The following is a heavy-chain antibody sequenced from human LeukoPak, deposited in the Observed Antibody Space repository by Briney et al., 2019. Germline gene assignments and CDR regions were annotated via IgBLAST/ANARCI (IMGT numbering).Heavy chain of an antibody. D-gene: IGHD2-15*01. J-gene: IGHJ4*02. CDR3: AKDRVVVAAIYLDY. V-gene: IGHV3-23*01. CDR1: GFTFSSYA. CDR2: ISGSGGST. Sequence: GGSLRLSCAASGFTFSSYAMSWVRQAPGKGLEWVSAISGSGGSTYYADSVKGRLTISRDNSKNTLYLQMNSLRAEDTAVYYCAKDRVVVAAIYLDYWGQGTLVTVSS.